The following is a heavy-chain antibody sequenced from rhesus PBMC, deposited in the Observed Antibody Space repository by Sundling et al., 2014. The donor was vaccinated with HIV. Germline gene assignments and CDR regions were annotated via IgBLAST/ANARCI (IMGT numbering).Heavy chain of an antibody. V-gene: IGHV3-54*02. D-gene: IGHD3-34*01. CDR3: ARAVGGGGYGLDS. CDR2: ISYDGSMK. CDR1: GFTFSSYG. Sequence: EVQLVESGGGLVQPGGSLRLSCAASGFTFSSYGMQWVRQAPGKGLEWVAVISYDGSMKYYADSVKDRFTISRDNSKNILYLQMNKLKLEDTAVYYCARAVGGGGYGLDSWGQGVVVTVSS. J-gene: IGHJ6*01.